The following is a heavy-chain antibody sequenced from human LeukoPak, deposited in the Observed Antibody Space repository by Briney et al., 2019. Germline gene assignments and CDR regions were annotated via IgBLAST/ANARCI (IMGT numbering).Heavy chain of an antibody. J-gene: IGHJ4*02. Sequence: GGSLRLSCAASGFTFSSYWMSWVRQAPGKGLEWVANIKQDGSEKYYVDSVKGRFTISRDNAKNSLYLQMNSLRAEDTAVYYCATGAKYYYDSSGLSYFDYWGQGTLVTVSS. V-gene: IGHV3-7*01. CDR2: IKQDGSEK. CDR3: ATGAKYYYDSSGLSYFDY. D-gene: IGHD3-22*01. CDR1: GFTFSSYW.